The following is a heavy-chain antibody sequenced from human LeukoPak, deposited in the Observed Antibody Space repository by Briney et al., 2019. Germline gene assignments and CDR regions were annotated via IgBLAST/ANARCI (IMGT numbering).Heavy chain of an antibody. D-gene: IGHD3-22*01. CDR3: AKNLYYYDSSGYFGY. Sequence: PGGSLRLSCAVSGFTFSSYSMNWVRQAPGKGLEWVSAISGSGGSTYYADSVKGRFTISRDNSKNTLYLQMNSLRAEDTAVYYCAKNLYYYDSSGYFGYWGQGTLVTVSS. J-gene: IGHJ4*02. CDR2: ISGSGGST. CDR1: GFTFSSYS. V-gene: IGHV3-23*01.